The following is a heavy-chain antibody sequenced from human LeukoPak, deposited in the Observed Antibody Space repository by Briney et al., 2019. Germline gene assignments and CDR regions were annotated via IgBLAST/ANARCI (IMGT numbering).Heavy chain of an antibody. V-gene: IGHV3-33*01. CDR1: GFTFSSYG. CDR3: ARGLITGTTYYYYYGMDV. J-gene: IGHJ6*02. CDR2: IWYDGSNK. Sequence: PGRSLRLSCAASGFTFSSYGMHWVRQAPGKGLEWVAVIWYDGSNKYCADSVKGRFTISRDNSKNTLYLQMNSLRAEDTAVYYCARGLITGTTYYYYYGMDVWGQGTTVTVSS. D-gene: IGHD1-7*01.